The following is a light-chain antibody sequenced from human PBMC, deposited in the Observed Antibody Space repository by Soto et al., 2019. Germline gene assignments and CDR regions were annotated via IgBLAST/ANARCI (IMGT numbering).Light chain of an antibody. CDR3: QQYYSGPLT. Sequence: DIQMTQSPSSLSASVGDRVTITCRASQSISSYLNWYQQKPGKAPKLLIYAASSLQSGVPSRFSGSGSGTDFTLTISSLQAEDVAVYYCQQYYSGPLTFGGGTKVDIK. CDR1: QSISSY. J-gene: IGKJ4*01. V-gene: IGKV1-39*01. CDR2: AAS.